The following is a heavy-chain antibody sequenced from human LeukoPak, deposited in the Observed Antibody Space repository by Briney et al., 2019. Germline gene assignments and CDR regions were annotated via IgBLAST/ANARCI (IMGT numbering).Heavy chain of an antibody. Sequence: PSETLSLTCTVSGGSISSSSYYWGWIRQPPGKGLEWIGGIFYSGNTYYNASLKSRVTISVDTSKSQFSLKLRSVTDADTAVYYCASAPGYSSSWYVDSWGQGTLVTVSS. J-gene: IGHJ4*02. V-gene: IGHV4-39*01. CDR2: IFYSGNT. CDR3: ASAPGYSSSWYVDS. CDR1: GGSISSSSYY. D-gene: IGHD6-13*01.